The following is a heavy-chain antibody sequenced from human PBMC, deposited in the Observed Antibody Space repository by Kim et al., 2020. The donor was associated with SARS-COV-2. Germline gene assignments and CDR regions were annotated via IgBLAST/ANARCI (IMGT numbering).Heavy chain of an antibody. Sequence: YADSVKGRFTISRDNAKNSLYLQMNSLRVEDTAVYYCGYSMVRGVITPDYWGQGTLVTVSS. CDR3: GYSMVRGVITPDY. J-gene: IGHJ4*02. D-gene: IGHD3-10*01. V-gene: IGHV3-48*03.